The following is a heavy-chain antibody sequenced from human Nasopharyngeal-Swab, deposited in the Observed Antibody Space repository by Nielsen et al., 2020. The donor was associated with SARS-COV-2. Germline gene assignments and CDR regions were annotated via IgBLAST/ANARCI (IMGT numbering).Heavy chain of an antibody. CDR3: ARDQWFSYYDRYAVGYYYYGMDV. V-gene: IGHV4-39*02. CDR2: IYYSGST. D-gene: IGHD3-22*01. Sequence: SETLSLTCTVSGGSISSSSYYWGWIRQPPGKGEWIGSIYYSGSTYYNPSLKSRVTISVDTSKNQFSLKLSSVTAADTAVYYCARDQWFSYYDRYAVGYYYYGMDVWGQGTTVTVSS. CDR1: GGSISSSSYY. J-gene: IGHJ6*02.